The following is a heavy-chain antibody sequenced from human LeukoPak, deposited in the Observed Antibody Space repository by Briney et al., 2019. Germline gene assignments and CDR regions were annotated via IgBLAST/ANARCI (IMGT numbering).Heavy chain of an antibody. J-gene: IGHJ3*02. Sequence: GGSLRLSCAASGFTFSSYAMSWVRQAPVKVLEWVSAISGSGGSTYYADSVKGRFTISRDNSKNTLYLQMNSLRAEDTAVYYCGRTRNDYGDPYDAFDIWGQGTMVTVSS. V-gene: IGHV3-23*01. CDR2: ISGSGGST. D-gene: IGHD4-17*01. CDR1: GFTFSSYA. CDR3: GRTRNDYGDPYDAFDI.